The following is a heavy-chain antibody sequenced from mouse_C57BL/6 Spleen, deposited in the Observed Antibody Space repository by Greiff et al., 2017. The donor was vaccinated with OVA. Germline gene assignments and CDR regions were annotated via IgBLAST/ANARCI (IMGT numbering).Heavy chain of an antibody. V-gene: IGHV14-1*01. J-gene: IGHJ2*01. CDR3: TPYYGSSYGY. Sequence: VQLQQSGAELVRPGASVKLSCTASGFNIKDYYMHWVKQRPEQGLEWIARIDPEDGDTEYAPKFQGKATMTADTSSNTAYLQLSSLTSEDTAVYYCTPYYGSSYGYWGQGTTLTVSS. CDR2: IDPEDGDT. CDR1: GFNIKDYY. D-gene: IGHD1-1*01.